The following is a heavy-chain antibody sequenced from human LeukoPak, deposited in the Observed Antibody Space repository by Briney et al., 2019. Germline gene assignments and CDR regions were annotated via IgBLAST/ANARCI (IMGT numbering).Heavy chain of an antibody. D-gene: IGHD3-22*01. Sequence: VASVTASCKASGGSYTFTSHAISWVRQAPGQGLEWMGGLIPIYGSANYAQKFQGRVTITSDESTRTVYMELSSLRPEDSAVHYCAGFFYDNSGDAFDIWGQGTMVTVSS. CDR1: GGSYTFTSHA. CDR3: AGFFYDNSGDAFDI. V-gene: IGHV1-69*13. J-gene: IGHJ3*02. CDR2: LIPIYGSA.